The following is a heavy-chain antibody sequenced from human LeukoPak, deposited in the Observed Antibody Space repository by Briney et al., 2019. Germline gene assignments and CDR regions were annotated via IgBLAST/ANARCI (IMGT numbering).Heavy chain of an antibody. CDR3: ASTDYGFCAFYI. CDR2: ISSSSSTI. D-gene: IGHD3-10*01. Sequence: GGSLRLSCAASGFTFSSYSMNWVRQAPGKGLEWVSYISSSSSTIYYADSVKGRFTISRDNAKNSLYLQMNSLRAEDTAVYYWASTDYGFCAFYIWGQGTMVTVSS. CDR1: GFTFSSYS. V-gene: IGHV3-48*01. J-gene: IGHJ3*02.